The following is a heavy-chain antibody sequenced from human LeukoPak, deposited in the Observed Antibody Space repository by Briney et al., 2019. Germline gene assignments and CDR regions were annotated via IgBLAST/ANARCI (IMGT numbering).Heavy chain of an antibody. CDR3: ARDLGLDTTMIFFDF. V-gene: IGHV1-18*01. CDR1: GGTFSSYA. CDR2: ISAYNGNT. D-gene: IGHD5-18*01. J-gene: IGHJ4*02. Sequence: ASVKVSCKASGGTFSSYAISWVRQAPGQGPEWMGWISAYNGNTNYIQKFQGRVTMTTDTSTNTAYMELRSLTSDDTAVYYCARDLGLDTTMIFFDFWGQGTLVTVSS.